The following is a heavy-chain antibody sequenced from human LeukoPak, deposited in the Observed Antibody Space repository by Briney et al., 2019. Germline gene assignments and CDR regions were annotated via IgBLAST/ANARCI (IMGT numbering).Heavy chain of an antibody. Sequence: PGRSPRLSCTASGFTFGDYAMSWVRQAPGKGLEWVGFIRSKAYGGTTEYAASVKGRFTISRDDSKSIAYLQMNSLKTEDTAVYYCTRPQSSITIFGVVIAYNWFDPWGQGTLVTVSS. J-gene: IGHJ5*02. CDR1: GFTFGDYA. V-gene: IGHV3-49*04. CDR2: IRSKAYGGTT. D-gene: IGHD3-3*01. CDR3: TRPQSSITIFGVVIAYNWFDP.